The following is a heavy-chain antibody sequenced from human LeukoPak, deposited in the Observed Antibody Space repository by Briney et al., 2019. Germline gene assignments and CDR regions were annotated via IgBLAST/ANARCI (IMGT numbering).Heavy chain of an antibody. Sequence: GASVKVSCKGSGYIFSNYGVSWIRKAPGQGLEWMGWISAYNGNTNYAQKLQGRVTMTTDTSTSTAYMELRSLRSDDTAVYYCARIPGTTGLGYYFDYWGQGTLVTVSS. J-gene: IGHJ4*02. CDR2: ISAYNGNT. CDR1: GYIFSNYG. CDR3: ARIPGTTGLGYYFDY. V-gene: IGHV1-18*01. D-gene: IGHD1-1*01.